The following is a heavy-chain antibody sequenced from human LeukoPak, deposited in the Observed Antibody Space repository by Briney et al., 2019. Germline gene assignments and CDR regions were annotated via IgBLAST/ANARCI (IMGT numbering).Heavy chain of an antibody. CDR1: GFTFDDYA. Sequence: AGGSLRLSCAASGFTFDDYAMHWVRQAPGKGLEWVSGISWNSGSIGYADSVKGRFTISRDNAKNSLYLQMNSLRDEDTAVYYCASSGSYRFDYWGQGTLVTVSS. CDR2: ISWNSGSI. CDR3: ASSGSYRFDY. J-gene: IGHJ4*02. V-gene: IGHV3-9*01. D-gene: IGHD1-26*01.